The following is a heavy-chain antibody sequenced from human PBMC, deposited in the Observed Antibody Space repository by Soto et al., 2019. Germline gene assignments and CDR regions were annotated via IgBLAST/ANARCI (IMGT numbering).Heavy chain of an antibody. J-gene: IGHJ6*02. V-gene: IGHV4-39*01. D-gene: IGHD6-6*01. Sequence: PSETLSLTCTVSGGSISSSSYYWGWIRQPPGKGLEWIGSIYYSGSTYYNPSLKSRVTISVDTSKNQFSLKLSSVTAADTAVYYCARLYPNIAARGMGYYYYGMDVWGQGTTVTVSS. CDR3: ARLYPNIAARGMGYYYYGMDV. CDR2: IYYSGST. CDR1: GGSISSSSYY.